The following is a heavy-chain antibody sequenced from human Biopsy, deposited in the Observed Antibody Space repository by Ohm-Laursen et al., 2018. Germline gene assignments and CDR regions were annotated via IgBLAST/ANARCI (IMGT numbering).Heavy chain of an antibody. CDR3: ARHPTGFWFDP. CDR2: IYNTETT. V-gene: IGHV4-39*01. Sequence: GTLFLTCTVSGGSISSSTTYYWAWLRQPPGKGLEWIGSIYNTETTFYNPSLKSRVTISVDTSTNQFSLKVSSVTAADTALYFCARHPTGFWFDPWGHGTLVTVSS. J-gene: IGHJ5*02. CDR1: GGSISSSTTYY.